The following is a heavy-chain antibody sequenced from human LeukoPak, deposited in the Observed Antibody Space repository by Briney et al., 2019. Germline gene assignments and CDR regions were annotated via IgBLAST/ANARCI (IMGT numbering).Heavy chain of an antibody. Sequence: SETLSLTCTVSGGSISSYYWSWIRQPPGKGLEWIGYIYYSGSTNYNPSLKSRVTISVDTSKNQFSLKLSSVTAADTAVYHCARHMGYCSGGSCQPLYYYYGMDVWGQGTTVTVSS. CDR1: GGSISSYY. CDR2: IYYSGST. D-gene: IGHD2-15*01. J-gene: IGHJ6*02. CDR3: ARHMGYCSGGSCQPLYYYYGMDV. V-gene: IGHV4-59*08.